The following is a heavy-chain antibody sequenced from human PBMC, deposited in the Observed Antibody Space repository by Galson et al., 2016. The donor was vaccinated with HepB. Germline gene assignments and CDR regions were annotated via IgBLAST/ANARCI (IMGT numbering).Heavy chain of an antibody. J-gene: IGHJ5*01. CDR1: GDSITSKTW. Sequence: SETLSLTCGVSGDSITSKTWWTWVRQPPGKGLEWIGEIEQRGGVNDSPSLRSRVTISLDKSRNNFSLRLNSVTAADTAVYYCAAARLPDEWFGEYVLDSWGQGKLVTVSS. CDR3: AAARLPDEWFGEYVLDS. D-gene: IGHD3-10*01. V-gene: IGHV4-4*02. CDR2: IEQRGGV.